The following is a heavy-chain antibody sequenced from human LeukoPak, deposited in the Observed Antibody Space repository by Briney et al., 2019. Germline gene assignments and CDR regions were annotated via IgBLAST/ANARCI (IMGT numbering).Heavy chain of an antibody. Sequence: SVKVSCKASGGTFSSYAISWVRQAPGQGLGWMGRIIPIFGIANYAQKFQGRATITADKSTSTAYMELSSLRSEDTAVYYCARDRGYDSSGYYYSPLDYWGQGTLVTVSS. J-gene: IGHJ4*02. CDR1: GGTFSSYA. CDR3: ARDRGYDSSGYYYSPLDY. V-gene: IGHV1-69*04. CDR2: IIPIFGIA. D-gene: IGHD3-22*01.